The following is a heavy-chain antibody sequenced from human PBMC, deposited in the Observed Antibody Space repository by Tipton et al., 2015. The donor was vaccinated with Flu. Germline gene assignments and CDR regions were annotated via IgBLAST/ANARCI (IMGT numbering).Heavy chain of an antibody. V-gene: IGHV1-18*01. CDR3: SRYSFDSCFSGMDA. J-gene: IGHJ6*02. CDR2: NSAYNNNA. Sequence: QLVQSGAEVKKPGASVKVSCKASGYTFIKFGISWMRQAPGQRLEWMGWNSAYNNNANYAQSLLGRVTMTTDTSTNTAYMELRSLRSDDAAVYYCSRYSFDSCFSGMDAWGQGTTVAVSS. D-gene: IGHD5-18*01. CDR1: GYTFIKFG.